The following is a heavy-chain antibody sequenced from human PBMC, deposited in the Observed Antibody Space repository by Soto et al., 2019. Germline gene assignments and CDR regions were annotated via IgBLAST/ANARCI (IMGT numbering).Heavy chain of an antibody. CDR2: ISAYNGNI. J-gene: IGHJ4*02. V-gene: IGHV1-18*01. D-gene: IGHD3-9*01. CDR1: GYDFTNYG. Sequence: QVRLVQSGAEVKKPGASVKVSCKTYGYDFTNYGINWVRQAPGQGLEWMGWISAYNGNIVYAQNFRGRATLTTDTSTGSAYMELRSRRSDDTAVYYCARVNDILTGWEFTFWGQGTLVTVSS. CDR3: ARVNDILTGWEFTF.